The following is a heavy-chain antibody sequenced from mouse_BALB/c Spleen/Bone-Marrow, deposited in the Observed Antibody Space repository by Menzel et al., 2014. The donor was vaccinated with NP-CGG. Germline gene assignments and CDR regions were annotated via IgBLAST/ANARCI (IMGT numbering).Heavy chain of an antibody. CDR1: GFSFSNYG. D-gene: IGHD2-4*01. CDR2: ISGDGRYT. J-gene: IGHJ3*01. CDR3: ARHAYYDQTEVSFVY. Sequence: EVHLVESGGGLVKSGGSLKLSCAASGFSFSNYGMSRVHQTPEKRLEWVATISGDGRYTFYSDSVKGRFTISRDNAKNILYLQLSSLRSEDTALYYCARHAYYDQTEVSFVYWGQGTLVTVSA. V-gene: IGHV5-9-2*01.